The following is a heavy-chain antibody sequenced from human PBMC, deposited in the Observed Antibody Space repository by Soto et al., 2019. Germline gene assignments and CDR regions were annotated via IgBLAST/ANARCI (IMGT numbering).Heavy chain of an antibody. CDR1: GFTFSSYG. Sequence: GGSLRLSCAASGFTFSSYGMHWVRQAPGKGLEWVAVISYDGSNKYYADSVKGRFTISRDNSKNTLYLQMNSLRAEDTAVYYCAKDLRYYYGSGSYRYWGQGT. CDR2: ISYDGSNK. CDR3: AKDLRYYYGSGSYRY. J-gene: IGHJ4*02. V-gene: IGHV3-30*18. D-gene: IGHD3-10*01.